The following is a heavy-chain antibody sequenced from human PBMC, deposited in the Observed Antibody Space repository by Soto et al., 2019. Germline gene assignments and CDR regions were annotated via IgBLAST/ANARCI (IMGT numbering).Heavy chain of an antibody. J-gene: IGHJ4*02. D-gene: IGHD3-3*01. CDR1: GFTVSSNY. V-gene: IGHV3-66*01. Sequence: GESLKISCAASGFTVSSNYMSWVRQAPGKGLEWVSVIYSGGSTYYADSVKGRFTISRDNSKNTLYLQMNSLRAEDTAVYYCARVEYYDSLKFDYWGQGTLVTVSS. CDR2: IYSGGST. CDR3: ARVEYYDSLKFDY.